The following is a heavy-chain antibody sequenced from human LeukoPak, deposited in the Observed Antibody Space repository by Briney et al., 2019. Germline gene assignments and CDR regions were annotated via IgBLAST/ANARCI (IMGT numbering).Heavy chain of an antibody. CDR2: IYYSGST. CDR3: ARHRGDYYDSSGYYQN. J-gene: IGHJ4*02. CDR1: GGSISSYY. V-gene: IGHV4-59*08. D-gene: IGHD3-22*01. Sequence: PSETLSLTCTVSGGSISSYYWSWIRQPPGKGLEWIGYIYYSGSTNYNPSLKSRVTISVDTSKNLFSLKLSSVTAADTAVYYCARHRGDYYDSSGYYQNWGQGTLVTVSS.